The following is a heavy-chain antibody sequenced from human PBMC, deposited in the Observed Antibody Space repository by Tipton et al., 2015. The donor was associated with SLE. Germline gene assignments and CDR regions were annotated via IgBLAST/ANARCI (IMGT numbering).Heavy chain of an antibody. D-gene: IGHD6-19*01. V-gene: IGHV3-23*02. Sequence: SLRLSCAASGFTFSSYAMSWVRQAPGKGLEWVSAISGSGGSTNYNPSLKSRVTISVDTSKNQFSLKLSSVTAADTAVYYCAALIAVAGTRLVDYWGQGTLVTVSS. J-gene: IGHJ4*02. CDR2: ISGSGGST. CDR3: AALIAVAGTRLVDY. CDR1: GFTFSSYA.